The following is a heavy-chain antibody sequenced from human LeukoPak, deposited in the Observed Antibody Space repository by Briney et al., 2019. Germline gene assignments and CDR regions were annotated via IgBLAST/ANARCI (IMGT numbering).Heavy chain of an antibody. V-gene: IGHV4-39*07. D-gene: IGHD6-19*01. CDR2: IYYSGST. J-gene: IGHJ4*02. Sequence: SETLSLTCTVSGGSISSSSYYWGWIRQPPGKGLEWIGSIYYSGSTYYHPSLKSRVTISVDTSKNQFSLKLSSVTAADTAVYYCARTVGSGWYLSDYWGQGTPVTVSS. CDR3: ARTVGSGWYLSDY. CDR1: GGSISSSSYY.